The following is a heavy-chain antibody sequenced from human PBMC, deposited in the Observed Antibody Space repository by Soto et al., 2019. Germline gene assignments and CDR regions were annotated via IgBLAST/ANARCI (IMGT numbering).Heavy chain of an antibody. J-gene: IGHJ3*02. Sequence: GGSLRLSCAASGFTFNSYWMSWFRQAPGKGLEWVSAISGDGGATFYADSVEGRFTISRDNSKDTLFLQMNNLRAEDTAIYYCARDGTGVSFDIWGQGTMVTVSS. V-gene: IGHV3-23*01. CDR3: ARDGTGVSFDI. CDR2: ISGDGGAT. CDR1: GFTFNSYW. D-gene: IGHD1-26*01.